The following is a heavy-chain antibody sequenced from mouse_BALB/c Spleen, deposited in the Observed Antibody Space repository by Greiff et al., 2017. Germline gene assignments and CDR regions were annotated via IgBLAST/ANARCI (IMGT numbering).Heavy chain of an antibody. CDR1: GFTFSSYG. D-gene: IGHD2-4*01. CDR3: ARDLMITTVYYFDY. V-gene: IGHV5-6-3*01. Sequence: EVNLVESGGGLVQPGGSLKLSCAASGFTFSSYGMSWVRQTPDKRLELVATINSNGGSTYYPDSVKGRFTISRDNAKNTLYLQMSSLKSEDTAMYYCARDLMITTVYYFDYWGQGTTLTVSS. CDR2: INSNGGST. J-gene: IGHJ2*01.